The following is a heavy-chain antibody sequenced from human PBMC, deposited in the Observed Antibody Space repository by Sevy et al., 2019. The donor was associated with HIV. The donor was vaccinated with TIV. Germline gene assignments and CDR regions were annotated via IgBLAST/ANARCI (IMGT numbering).Heavy chain of an antibody. J-gene: IGHJ5*02. CDR3: ARGDCSSTSCYLRGWFDP. V-gene: IGHV4-59*01. D-gene: IGHD2-2*01. CDR2: IYYSGST. Sequence: SETLSLTCTVSGGSISSYYWSWNRQPPGKGLEWIGYIYYSGSTNYNPALKSRVTISVDTSKNQFSLKLSSVTAADTAVYYCARGDCSSTSCYLRGWFDPWGQGTLVTVSS. CDR1: GGSISSYY.